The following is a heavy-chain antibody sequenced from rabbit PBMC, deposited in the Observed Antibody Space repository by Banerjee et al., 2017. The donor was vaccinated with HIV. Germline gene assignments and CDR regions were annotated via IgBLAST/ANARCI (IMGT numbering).Heavy chain of an antibody. D-gene: IGHD1-1*01. V-gene: IGHV1S45*01. Sequence: QEQLEESGGDLVKPGASLTLTCTASGFSFSCSYWICWVRQAPGKGLEWIACISTSSGTTGTASWAKGRFTISKTSSTTVTLQMTSLTAADTATYFCARVYDSSSVYTSGAFDPWGPGTLVTVS. CDR2: ISTSSGTT. CDR3: ARVYDSSSVYTSGAFDP. J-gene: IGHJ2*01. CDR1: GFSFSCSYW.